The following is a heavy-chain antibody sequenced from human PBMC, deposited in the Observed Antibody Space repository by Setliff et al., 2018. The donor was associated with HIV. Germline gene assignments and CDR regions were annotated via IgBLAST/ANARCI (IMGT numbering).Heavy chain of an antibody. J-gene: IGHJ4*02. CDR2: ISYDSRFI. V-gene: IGHV3-21*01. CDR3: ARDRASSGYYARFDH. D-gene: IGHD3-22*01. Sequence: GGSLRLSCVASGFTFSSYAMHWVRQAPGKGLEWVSSISYDSRFIYHADSMKGRFTISRDNAKKLVYLQMNSLRAEDTAIYYCARDRASSGYYARFDHWGQGTLVTVSS. CDR1: GFTFSSYA.